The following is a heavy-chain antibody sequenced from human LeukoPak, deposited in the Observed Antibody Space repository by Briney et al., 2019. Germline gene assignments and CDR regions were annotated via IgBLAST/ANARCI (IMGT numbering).Heavy chain of an antibody. D-gene: IGHD3-3*01. CDR2: IIPIFGTA. V-gene: IGHV1-69*13. CDR1: GYTFTGYY. J-gene: IGHJ6*02. Sequence: GASVKVSCKASGYTFTGYYMHWVRQAPGQGLEWMGGIIPIFGTANYAQKFQGRVTITADESTSTAYMELSSLRSEDTAVYYCATAVETRYGMDVWGQGTTVTVSS. CDR3: ATAVETRYGMDV.